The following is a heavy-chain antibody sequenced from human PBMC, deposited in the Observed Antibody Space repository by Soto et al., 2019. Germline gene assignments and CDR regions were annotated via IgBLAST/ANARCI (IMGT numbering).Heavy chain of an antibody. CDR1: GFTFSSYS. D-gene: IGHD3-22*01. J-gene: IGHJ4*02. CDR3: ARAPHSYYDSSGLSTY. V-gene: IGHV3-48*01. Sequence: EVQLVESGGGLVQPGGSLRLSCAASGFTFSSYSMNWVRQAPGKGLEWVAYISSTSSTAMYYADSVKGRFTISRDNAKNSVYLQRNSLRAEDTAVYYCARAPHSYYDSSGLSTYWGQGTLVTVSS. CDR2: ISSTSSTAM.